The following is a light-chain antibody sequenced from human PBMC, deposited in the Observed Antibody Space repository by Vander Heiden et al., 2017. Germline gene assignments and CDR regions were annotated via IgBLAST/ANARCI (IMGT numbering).Light chain of an antibody. CDR2: EVS. CDR1: SSDVGSYNL. Sequence: QSALTPTASVSGSPGQSITISCTGTSSDVGSYNLVSWYQQYSGKAPKLMIYEVSKRPSGVSNRFSGSKSGSTASLTISGLQAEDEADYYCCSYAGSSTLEVFGGGTKLTVL. CDR3: CSYAGSSTLEV. J-gene: IGLJ3*02. V-gene: IGLV2-23*02.